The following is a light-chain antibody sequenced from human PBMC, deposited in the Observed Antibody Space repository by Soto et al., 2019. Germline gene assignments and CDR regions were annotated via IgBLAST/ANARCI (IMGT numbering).Light chain of an antibody. CDR2: AAS. CDR1: QSISSY. J-gene: IGKJ5*01. CDR3: QQSYCTPIT. V-gene: IGKV1-39*01. Sequence: DIQMTKSPSSLSASVGDRVTITCRASQSISSYLNWYQQKPGKAPKLLIYAASSLQSGVPSRFSGSGSGTDFTLTISRLQPEDFATYYCQQSYCTPITFGQGTRLEI.